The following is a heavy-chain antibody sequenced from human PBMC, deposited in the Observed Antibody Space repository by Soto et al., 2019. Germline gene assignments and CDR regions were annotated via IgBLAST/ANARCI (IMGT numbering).Heavy chain of an antibody. CDR2: ISYDGSNK. Sequence: QVQLVESGGGVVQPGRSLRLSCAASGFTFSSYAMHWVRQAPGKGLEWVAVISYDGSNKYYADSVKGRFTISRDNSKNTLYLQMNSLRAEDTAVYYCEAGSGWYYWGQGTLVTVSS. CDR1: GFTFSSYA. CDR3: EAGSGWYY. J-gene: IGHJ4*02. V-gene: IGHV3-30-3*01. D-gene: IGHD6-19*01.